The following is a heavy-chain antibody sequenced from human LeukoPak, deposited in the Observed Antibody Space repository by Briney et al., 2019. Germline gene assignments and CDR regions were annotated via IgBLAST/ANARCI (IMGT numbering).Heavy chain of an antibody. CDR3: AKAVGSSGYFSRDAFDI. CDR2: ISGGGSGT. V-gene: IGHV3-23*01. CDR1: GFTFSSYA. D-gene: IGHD3-22*01. Sequence: PGGSLRLSYAPSGFTFSSYAMSWVRQAPGKGLEWVAVISGGGSGTYYADSVRGRFTISRDNSKNTLYLQMNSLRAEDTAIYYCAKAVGSSGYFSRDAFDIWGQGTMVTVSS. J-gene: IGHJ3*02.